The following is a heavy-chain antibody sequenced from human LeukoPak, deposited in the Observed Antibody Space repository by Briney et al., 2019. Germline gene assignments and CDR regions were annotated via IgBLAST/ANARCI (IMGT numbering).Heavy chain of an antibody. V-gene: IGHV4-31*03. CDR3: ASTSTTRGYYFDY. J-gene: IGHJ4*02. Sequence: SETLSLTCTVSGGSISSGGYYWSWIPQHPGKGLEWIGYIYYSGSTYYNPSLKSRVTISVDTSKNQFSLKLSSVTAADTAVYYCASTSTTRGYYFDYWGQGTLVTVSS. D-gene: IGHD1-1*01. CDR1: GGSISSGGYY. CDR2: IYYSGST.